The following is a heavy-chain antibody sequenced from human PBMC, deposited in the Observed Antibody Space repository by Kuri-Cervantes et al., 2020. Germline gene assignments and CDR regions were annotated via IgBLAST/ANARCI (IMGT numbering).Heavy chain of an antibody. CDR2: INHSGST. CDR1: GGSFSGYY. J-gene: IGHJ4*02. Sequence: GSLRLSCAVYGGSFSGYYWSWIRQPPGKGLEWIGEINHSGSTNYNPSLKSRVTISVDTSKNQFSLKLSSVTAADTAVYYCARPRGHNYEWEYWGQGALVTISS. V-gene: IGHV4-34*01. CDR3: ARPRGHNYEWEY. D-gene: IGHD5-18*01.